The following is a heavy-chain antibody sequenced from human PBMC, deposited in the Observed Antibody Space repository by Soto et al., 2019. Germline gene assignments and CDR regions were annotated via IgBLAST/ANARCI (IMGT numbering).Heavy chain of an antibody. CDR3: AKDLISSGYGANDAFDI. V-gene: IGHV3-23*01. CDR2: ISGSGGST. Sequence: GGSLRLSCAASGFTFSSYAMSWVRQAPGKGLEWVSAISGSGGSTYYADSVKGRFTISRDNSKNTLYLQMNSLRAEDTAVYYCAKDLISSGYGANDAFDIWGQGTMVTVSS. J-gene: IGHJ3*02. D-gene: IGHD5-12*01. CDR1: GFTFSSYA.